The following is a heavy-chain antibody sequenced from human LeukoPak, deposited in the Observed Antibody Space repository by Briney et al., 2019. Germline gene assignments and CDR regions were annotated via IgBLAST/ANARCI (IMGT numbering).Heavy chain of an antibody. Sequence: GGSLRLSCAASGSTFSSYSMNWVRQAPGKGLEWVSSISSSSSYIYYADSVKGRFTISRDNAKNSLYLQMNSLRAEDTAVYYCARHGGSYYYYYYCGMDVWGQGTTVTVSS. CDR2: ISSSSSYI. V-gene: IGHV3-21*04. J-gene: IGHJ6*02. D-gene: IGHD2-15*01. CDR3: ARHGGSYYYYYYCGMDV. CDR1: GSTFSSYS.